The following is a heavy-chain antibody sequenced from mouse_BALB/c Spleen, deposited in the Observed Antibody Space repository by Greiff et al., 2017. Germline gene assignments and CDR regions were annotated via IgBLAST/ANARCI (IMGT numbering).Heavy chain of an antibody. CDR1: GYTFTSYW. J-gene: IGHJ4*01. CDR2: INPSTGYT. Sequence: LQESGAELAKPGASVKMSCKASGYTFTSYWMHWVKQRPGQGLEWIGYINPSTGYTEYNQKFKDKATLTADKSSSTAYMQLSSLTSEDSAVYYCASMITLDYWGQGTSVTVSS. CDR3: ASMITLDY. V-gene: IGHV1-7*01. D-gene: IGHD2-4*01.